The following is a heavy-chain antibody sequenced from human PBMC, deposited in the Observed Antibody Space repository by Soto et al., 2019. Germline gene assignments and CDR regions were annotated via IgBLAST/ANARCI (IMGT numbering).Heavy chain of an antibody. CDR3: ARDSPEAAAGDY. Sequence: ASVKVSCKXSGYTFTSYYMHWVRQAPGQGLEWMGIINPSGGSTSYAQKFQGRVTMTRDTSTSTVYMELSSLRSEDTAVYYCARDSPEAAAGDYWGQGTLVTVSS. J-gene: IGHJ4*02. D-gene: IGHD6-13*01. CDR2: INPSGGST. V-gene: IGHV1-46*03. CDR1: GYTFTSYY.